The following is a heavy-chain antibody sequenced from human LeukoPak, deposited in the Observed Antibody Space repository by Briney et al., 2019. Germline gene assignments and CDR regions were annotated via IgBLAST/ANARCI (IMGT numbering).Heavy chain of an antibody. CDR1: GLSVSSNY. Sequence: GGSLRLSCAASGLSVSSNYMTWVRQAPGKGLQWVGFIRSEPYGGTTEYAASVKGRFTISRDDSKSIAYLQMNSLKTEDTAVYYCTRVLVATIGGNYSYYGMDVWGQGTTATVSS. CDR3: TRVLVATIGGNYSYYGMDV. D-gene: IGHD5-12*01. CDR2: IRSEPYGGTT. V-gene: IGHV3-49*04. J-gene: IGHJ6*02.